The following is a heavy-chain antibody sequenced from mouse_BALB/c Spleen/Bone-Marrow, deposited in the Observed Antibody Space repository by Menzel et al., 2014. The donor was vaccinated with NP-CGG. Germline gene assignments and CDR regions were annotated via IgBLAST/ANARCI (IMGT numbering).Heavy chain of an antibody. CDR2: IDPSDSYT. D-gene: IGHD1-1*01. V-gene: IGHV1-69*02. Sequence: QVQLQQSGAGLVKPGASVKLSCKASGYTFXSYWMHWVKQRPGQGLEWIGEIDPSDSYTNYNQKFKGKATLTVDQSSSTAYMQLSSLTSEDSAVYYCARDSITTVVATDYWGQGTTLTVSS. CDR1: GYTFXSYW. J-gene: IGHJ2*01. CDR3: ARDSITTVVATDY.